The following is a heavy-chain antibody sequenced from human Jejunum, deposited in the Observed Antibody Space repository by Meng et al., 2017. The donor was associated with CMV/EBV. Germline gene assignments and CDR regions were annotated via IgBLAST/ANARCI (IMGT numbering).Heavy chain of an antibody. CDR3: SRGPYYYESSGYYGGQSNWFDP. V-gene: IGHV1-46*04. D-gene: IGHD3-22*01. Sequence: YLMHWVRQAPGQGLEWMGIINPSSGSTTYARKLQGRVTMTRDPSTSTFYMELSSLTSEDTAVDFCSRGPYYYESSGYYGGQSNWFDPWGQGTLVTVSS. CDR1: YL. CDR2: INPSSGST. J-gene: IGHJ5*02.